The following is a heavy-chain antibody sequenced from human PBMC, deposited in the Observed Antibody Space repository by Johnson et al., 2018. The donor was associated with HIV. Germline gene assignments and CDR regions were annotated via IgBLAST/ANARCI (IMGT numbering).Heavy chain of an antibody. D-gene: IGHD2-15*01. CDR3: ARDDGGGGDAFDI. Sequence: QVQLVESGGGVVQPGRSLRLSCAASAFTFSNYAMHWVRQAPGTGLEWVAVISYYGSNKYYADSVKGRFTISIDNSKNTLYLQMNSLRAEDTAVYYCARDDGGGGDAFDIWGQGTMVTVSS. V-gene: IGHV3-30*04. J-gene: IGHJ3*02. CDR2: ISYYGSNK. CDR1: AFTFSNYA.